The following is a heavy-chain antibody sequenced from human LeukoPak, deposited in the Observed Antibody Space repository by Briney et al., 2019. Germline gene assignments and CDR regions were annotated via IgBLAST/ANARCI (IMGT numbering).Heavy chain of an antibody. Sequence: GGSLRVSCAASGFTFSSYDMSWVRQAPGKGLEWVSAISGSGGSTYYADSVKGRFTISRDNSKSTLYLQMNSLRAEDTAVYYCAKRGPGSPQSGKYYFDYWGQGTLVTVSS. J-gene: IGHJ4*02. CDR1: GFTFSSYD. CDR3: AKRGPGSPQSGKYYFDY. V-gene: IGHV3-23*01. D-gene: IGHD3-10*01. CDR2: ISGSGGST.